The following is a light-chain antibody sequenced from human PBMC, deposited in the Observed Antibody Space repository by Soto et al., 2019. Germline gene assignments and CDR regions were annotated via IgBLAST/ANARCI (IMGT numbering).Light chain of an antibody. CDR1: QSIGDT. CDR2: GAS. J-gene: IGKJ2*01. CDR3: QQYGSSPYT. Sequence: EIVMTQPPATLSVSPGGTATLSCRASQSIGDTLAWYQQKPGQAPRLLIYGASSRATGIPDRFSGSGSGTDFTLTISRLEPEDFAVYYCQQYGSSPYTFGQGTRLEIK. V-gene: IGKV3-20*01.